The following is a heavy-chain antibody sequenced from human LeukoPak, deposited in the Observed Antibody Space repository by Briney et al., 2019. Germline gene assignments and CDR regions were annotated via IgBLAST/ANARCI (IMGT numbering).Heavy chain of an antibody. J-gene: IGHJ4*02. CDR3: ARGVGLTQGGTFDY. CDR2: INHSGST. D-gene: IGHD1-1*01. V-gene: IGHV4-34*01. CDR1: GGSFSGYY. Sequence: SETLYLTCAVYGGSFSGYYWSWIRQPPGKGLEWIGEINHSGSTNYNPSLKSRVTMSVDTSKNQFSLKLSSVTAADTAVYYCARGVGLTQGGTFDYWGQGTLVTVSA.